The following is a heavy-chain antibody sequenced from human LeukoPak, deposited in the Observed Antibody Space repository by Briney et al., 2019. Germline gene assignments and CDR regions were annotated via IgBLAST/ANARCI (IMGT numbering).Heavy chain of an antibody. D-gene: IGHD6-13*01. V-gene: IGHV3-30*18. CDR3: AKDLNVAAAGYYFDY. J-gene: IGHJ4*02. CDR1: GFTFSNYG. CDR2: VANDGRDK. Sequence: GRSPRLSCAASGFTFSNYGMHWVRQAPGKGLEWVAVVANDGRDKRYADSVKGRFTISRDNSKNTVYLQMNSLRAEDTAVYYCAKDLNVAAAGYYFDYWGQGTLVTVSS.